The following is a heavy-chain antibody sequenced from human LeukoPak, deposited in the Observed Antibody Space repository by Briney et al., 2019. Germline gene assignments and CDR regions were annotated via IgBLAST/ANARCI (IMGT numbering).Heavy chain of an antibody. CDR2: ISGSGGST. V-gene: IGHV3-23*01. D-gene: IGHD3-10*01. CDR1: GFTFSSYA. Sequence: GGSLRLSCAASGFTFSSYAMHWVRQAPGKGLEWVSAISGSGGSTYYADSVKGRFTISRDNSKNTLYLQMNSLRAEDTAVYYCAKMVYYGSGSYYKSWFDPWGQGTLVTVSS. CDR3: AKMVYYGSGSYYKSWFDP. J-gene: IGHJ5*02.